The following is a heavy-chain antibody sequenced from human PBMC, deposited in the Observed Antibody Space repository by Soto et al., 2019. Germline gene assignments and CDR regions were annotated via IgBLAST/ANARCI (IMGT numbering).Heavy chain of an antibody. V-gene: IGHV1-3*01. Sequence: QVQLVQSGAEVKKPGASVKISCKSSGYSFMNYAMHWVRQAPGQGLEWMGWIHAGDGKTKYAQKLQGRVTITRDTSASTAYMELSSRIFEDTAVYYCARVPRYSSDIAEVPAGMYEEGFDPWGQGTLVTFSS. CDR3: ARVPRYSSDIAEVPAGMYEEGFDP. CDR2: IHAGDGKT. CDR1: GYSFMNYA. J-gene: IGHJ5*02. D-gene: IGHD2-2*01.